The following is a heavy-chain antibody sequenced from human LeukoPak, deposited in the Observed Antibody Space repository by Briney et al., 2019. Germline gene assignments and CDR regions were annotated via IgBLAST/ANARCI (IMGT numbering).Heavy chain of an antibody. D-gene: IGHD5-18*01. CDR3: ARCSAIQLWFYY. V-gene: IGHV4-34*01. CDR2: INHRGST. J-gene: IGHJ4*02. CDR1: GGSFSGYY. Sequence: SETLSLTCAVYGGSFSGYYWSWIRQPPGKGLEWIGEINHRGSTNYNPSLKSRVTISVDTSKNQFSLKLSSVTAADTAVYYCARCSAIQLWFYYWGQGTLVTVSS.